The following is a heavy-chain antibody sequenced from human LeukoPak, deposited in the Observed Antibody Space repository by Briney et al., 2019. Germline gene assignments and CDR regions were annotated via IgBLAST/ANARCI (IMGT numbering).Heavy chain of an antibody. CDR2: INHSGST. Sequence: KPSETLSLTCAVYGGSFSGYYWSWIRQPPGKGLEWIGEINHSGSTNYNPSLKSRVTISVDTSKNQFSLKLSSVTAADTAVYYCARGSSGDARTHFDYWGQGTLVTVSS. D-gene: IGHD5-12*01. CDR3: ARGSSGDARTHFDY. CDR1: GGSFSGYY. V-gene: IGHV4-34*01. J-gene: IGHJ4*02.